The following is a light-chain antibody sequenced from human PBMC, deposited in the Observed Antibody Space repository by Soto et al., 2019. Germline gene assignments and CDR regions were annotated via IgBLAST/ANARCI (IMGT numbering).Light chain of an antibody. Sequence: QSALTQPPSASGSPGQSVTISCTGTSSDVGAYDYVSWYQHHPGKAPKLMTYEVSKQPSGVPDRFSGSKSGNTASLTVSGLQAEDEADYYCSSYADSSNFVVFGGGTKVTVL. J-gene: IGLJ2*01. V-gene: IGLV2-8*01. CDR1: SSDVGAYDY. CDR3: SSYADSSNFVV. CDR2: EVS.